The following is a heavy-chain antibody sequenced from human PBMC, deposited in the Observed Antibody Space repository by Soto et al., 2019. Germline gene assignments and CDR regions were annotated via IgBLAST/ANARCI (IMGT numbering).Heavy chain of an antibody. D-gene: IGHD1-1*01. Sequence: ASVKVSCKASGYTFSDYYIHWVRQAPGQGLEWMGWINPNSGGTKYAPKFQGGVTMARDTSITTAYMELSRLRSGDTAVYYCAREPATAKPEGVDFWGQGTLVTVSS. CDR1: GYTFSDYY. CDR3: AREPATAKPEGVDF. CDR2: INPNSGGT. J-gene: IGHJ4*02. V-gene: IGHV1-2*02.